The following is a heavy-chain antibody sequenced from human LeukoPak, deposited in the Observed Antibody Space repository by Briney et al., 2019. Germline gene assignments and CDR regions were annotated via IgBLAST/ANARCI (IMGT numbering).Heavy chain of an antibody. Sequence: GGSLRLSCAASDFTFSTYAMTWVRQAPGKGLEWVSTIRTSGGSTYTADSVKGRFTISRDNSENTLYLQMNSLRAEDTAMYYCATVARRQARIAVAGYFDYWGQGTLVTVSS. CDR2: IRTSGGST. V-gene: IGHV3-23*01. CDR3: ATVARRQARIAVAGYFDY. CDR1: DFTFSTYA. D-gene: IGHD6-19*01. J-gene: IGHJ4*02.